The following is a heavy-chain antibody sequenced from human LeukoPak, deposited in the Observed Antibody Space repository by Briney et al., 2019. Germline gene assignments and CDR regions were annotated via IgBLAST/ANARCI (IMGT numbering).Heavy chain of an antibody. CDR3: ARMFGYSRSY. D-gene: IGHD3-10*02. CDR1: GFTFSNDA. CDR2: ITSSNNI. J-gene: IGHJ4*02. V-gene: IGHV3-69-1*01. Sequence: PGGSLRLSCTASGFTFSNDAMNSVRQAPGKGLECVSSITSSNNIYYADSVKGRFTISRDNAQNSLYLQMNSLRAEDTAVNYCARMFGYSRSYWGQGTLVTVSS.